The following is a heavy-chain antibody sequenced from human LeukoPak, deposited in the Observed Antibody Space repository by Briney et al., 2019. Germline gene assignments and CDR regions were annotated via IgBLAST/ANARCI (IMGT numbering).Heavy chain of an antibody. D-gene: IGHD3/OR15-3a*01. CDR1: GGAISSYY. CDR3: ARALGLVISHRGNFYSYAMDV. Sequence: SETLSLTCTVSGGAISSYYWSWLRLSPGKGLEWIGYILSSGTTNYNPSLKSRVTISVDTTKKQFSLKLTSVTAADTAIYFCARALGLVISHRGNFYSYAMDVWGQGTTVTVSS. CDR2: ILSSGTT. J-gene: IGHJ6*02. V-gene: IGHV4-59*01.